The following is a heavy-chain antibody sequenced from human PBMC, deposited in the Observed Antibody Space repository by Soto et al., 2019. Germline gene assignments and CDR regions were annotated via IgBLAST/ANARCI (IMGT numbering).Heavy chain of an antibody. V-gene: IGHV3-30-3*01. CDR1: GFTFSSYA. CDR2: ISYDGSNQ. J-gene: IGHJ4*02. Sequence: GGSLRLSCAASGFTFSSYAMHWVRQAPGKGLVWVAVISYDGSNQYYADSVKGRFTISRDNSKNTLYLQMNSLRADDTALYYCTRAEAVAGPYYFDYWGQGTLVTVPQ. CDR3: TRAEAVAGPYYFDY. D-gene: IGHD6-19*01.